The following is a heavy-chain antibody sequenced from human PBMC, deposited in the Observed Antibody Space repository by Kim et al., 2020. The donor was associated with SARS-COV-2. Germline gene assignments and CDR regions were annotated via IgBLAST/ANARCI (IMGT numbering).Heavy chain of an antibody. CDR2: INHSGST. Sequence: SETLSLTCAVYGGSFSGYYWSWIRQPPGKGLEWIGEINHSGSTNYNPSLKSRVTISVDTSKNQFSLKLSSVTAADTAVYYCASRFATVTYDDYWGQGTLV. J-gene: IGHJ4*02. V-gene: IGHV4-34*01. CDR1: GGSFSGYY. D-gene: IGHD4-17*01. CDR3: ASRFATVTYDDY.